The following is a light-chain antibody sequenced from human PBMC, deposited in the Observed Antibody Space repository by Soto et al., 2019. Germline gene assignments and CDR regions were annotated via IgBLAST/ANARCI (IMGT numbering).Light chain of an antibody. J-gene: IGKJ2*01. CDR3: MQGTRWPYS. Sequence: VVMTQSPLSMAVTLGEPASVSCRSSQGLVDNDGSSYLSWFHQRPGQSPRRLIYRISNRDSGVTDRISGSGSGTDFTLKISWVEAEDVGVDYCMQGTRWPYSVGQGTHLEI. CDR2: RIS. V-gene: IGKV2-30*01. CDR1: QGLVDNDGSSY.